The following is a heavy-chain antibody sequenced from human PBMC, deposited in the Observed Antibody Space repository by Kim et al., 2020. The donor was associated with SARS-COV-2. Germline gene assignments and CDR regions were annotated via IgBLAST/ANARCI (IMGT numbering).Heavy chain of an antibody. Sequence: GGSLRLSCAASGFGFGGYAMHWVRQAPGKGLEWVSGISPNGDSKTYGDSVKGRFTISRDNDKNSLYLQMNSLRAEDTALYYCAKEISGTYRMDVWGQGTTVIVS. CDR2: ISPNGDSK. V-gene: IGHV3-9*01. J-gene: IGHJ6*02. CDR3: AKEISGTYRMDV. CDR1: GFGFGGYA. D-gene: IGHD6-25*01.